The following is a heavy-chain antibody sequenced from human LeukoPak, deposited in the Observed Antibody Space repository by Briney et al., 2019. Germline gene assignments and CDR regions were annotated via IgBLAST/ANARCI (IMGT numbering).Heavy chain of an antibody. J-gene: IGHJ6*03. V-gene: IGHV4-39*02. Sequence: PSETLSLTCTVSGGSISSSSYYWGWIRQPPGKGLEWIGSIYYSGSTYYNPSLKSRVTISVDTSKNQFSLKLSSVTAADTAVYYCARDTPGDTAMLTRLLPNYYYYYMDVWGKGTTVTVSS. CDR2: IYYSGST. CDR1: GGSISSSSYY. D-gene: IGHD5-18*01. CDR3: ARDTPGDTAMLTRLLPNYYYYYMDV.